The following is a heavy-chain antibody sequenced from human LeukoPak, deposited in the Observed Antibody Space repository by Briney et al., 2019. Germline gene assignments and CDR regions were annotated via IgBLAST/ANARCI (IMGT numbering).Heavy chain of an antibody. D-gene: IGHD3-9*01. V-gene: IGHV3-66*04. J-gene: IGHJ4*02. CDR1: GFTVSSNY. CDR3: ASQGYFDWLFGYFDY. CDR2: IYSGGST. Sequence: GGSLRLSCAASGFTVSSNYMSWVRQAPGKGLEWVSVIYSGGSTYYADSVKGRFTISRDNSKNTLYLQMNSLRAEDTAVYYCASQGYFDWLFGYFDYWGQGTLVTVSS.